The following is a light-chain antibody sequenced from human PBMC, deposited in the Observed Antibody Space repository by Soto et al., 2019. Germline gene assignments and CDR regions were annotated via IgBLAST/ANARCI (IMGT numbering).Light chain of an antibody. CDR1: SSNIGSNT. Sequence: QSVLTQPPSASGTPGQRVTISCSGSSSNIGSNTVNWHQQLPGTAPKLLIYSNNQRPSGVPDRFSGSKSGTSASLAISGLQSEDEADYYCAAWDDSLNAGVFGGGTKLTVL. CDR2: SNN. J-gene: IGLJ3*02. CDR3: AAWDDSLNAGV. V-gene: IGLV1-44*01.